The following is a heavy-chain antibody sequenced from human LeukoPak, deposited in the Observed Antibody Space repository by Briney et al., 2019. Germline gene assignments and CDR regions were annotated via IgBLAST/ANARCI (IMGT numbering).Heavy chain of an antibody. V-gene: IGHV4-39*01. CDR3: AGPSDPATVRAPFDS. CDR1: GGSISSSSYY. CDR2: IFYSGSS. D-gene: IGHD4-17*01. Sequence: SETLSLTCSVSGGSISSSSYYWGWIRPPPGKGLEWTGSIFYSGSSYYNPSLKSRVAISVDTSKNQFSLELSSVTAADTAVYYCAGPSDPATVRAPFDSWGQGTLVTVSS. J-gene: IGHJ4*02.